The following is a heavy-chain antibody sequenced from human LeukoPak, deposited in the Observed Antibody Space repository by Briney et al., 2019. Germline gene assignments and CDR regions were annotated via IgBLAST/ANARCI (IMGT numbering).Heavy chain of an antibody. J-gene: IGHJ4*02. Sequence: GSLRLSRAASGFTFSSYAMSWVRQAPGKGLEWVSAISGSGGSTYYADSVKGRFTISRDNSKNTLYLQMNSLRAEDTAVYYCAKEPHYDILTGYIYWGQGTLVTVSS. CDR2: ISGSGGST. CDR1: GFTFSSYA. D-gene: IGHD3-9*01. CDR3: AKEPHYDILTGYIY. V-gene: IGHV3-23*01.